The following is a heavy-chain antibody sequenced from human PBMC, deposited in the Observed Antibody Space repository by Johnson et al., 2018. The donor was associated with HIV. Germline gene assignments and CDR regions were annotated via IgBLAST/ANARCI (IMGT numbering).Heavy chain of an antibody. V-gene: IGHV3-23*04. D-gene: IGHD3-10*01. J-gene: IGHJ3*02. CDR2: ISGSGGST. Sequence: VQLVESGGGLVQPGGSLRLSCAASGFTFSSYAMSWVRQAPGKGLEWVSAISGSGGSTYYADSVKGRFTISRDNSKNTLYLQMNSLRAEDTAVYYCAKDREYYGSVSYYRDAFDIWGQGTMVTVSS. CDR1: GFTFSSYA. CDR3: AKDREYYGSVSYYRDAFDI.